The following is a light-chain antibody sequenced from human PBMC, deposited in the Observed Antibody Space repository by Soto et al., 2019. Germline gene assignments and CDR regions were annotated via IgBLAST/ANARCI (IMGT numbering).Light chain of an antibody. CDR3: SSYTTSSTQV. V-gene: IGLV2-14*01. CDR2: DVS. Sequence: QSVLTQPASVSGSPGQSITISCTGTSSDVGAYNYVSWYQHHPGKAPKLMISDVSHRPSGVSNRFSGSKSGNTASLTISGLQAEDEADYSCSSYTTSSTQVFGGGTKLTVL. CDR1: SSDVGAYNY. J-gene: IGLJ2*01.